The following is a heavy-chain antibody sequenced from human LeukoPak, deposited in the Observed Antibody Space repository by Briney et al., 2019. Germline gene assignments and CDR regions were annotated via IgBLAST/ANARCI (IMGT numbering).Heavy chain of an antibody. Sequence: GGSLRLSCAASGFTFSSYWMSWVRQAPGKGLEWVANIKQDGSEKYYVDSVKGRFTTSRDNAKNSLYLQMNSLRAEDTAVYYCARDPHCTNGVCYTSNYMDVWGKGTTVTVSS. CDR2: IKQDGSEK. J-gene: IGHJ6*03. V-gene: IGHV3-7*01. CDR3: ARDPHCTNGVCYTSNYMDV. CDR1: GFTFSSYW. D-gene: IGHD2-8*01.